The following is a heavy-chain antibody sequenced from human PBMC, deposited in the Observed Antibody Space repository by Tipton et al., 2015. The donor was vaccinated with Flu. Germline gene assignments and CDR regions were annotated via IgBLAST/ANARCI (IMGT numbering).Heavy chain of an antibody. D-gene: IGHD3-10*01. J-gene: IGHJ4*02. CDR2: IYRSGTT. CDR3: ARLTYYYGSGTSDY. CDR1: GYSISSDYY. Sequence: TLSLTCTVSGYSISSDYYWGWIRQPPGKGLEWIGSIYRSGTTYYNPSLKSRVTISVDTSKTQFSLNLSSVTAADTAVYYCARLTYYYGSGTSDYWGQGTLVTVSS. V-gene: IGHV4-38-2*02.